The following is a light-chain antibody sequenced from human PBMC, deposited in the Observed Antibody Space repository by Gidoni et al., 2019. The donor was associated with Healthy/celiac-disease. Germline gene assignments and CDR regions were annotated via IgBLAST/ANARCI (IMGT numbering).Light chain of an antibody. V-gene: IGLV3-1*01. J-gene: IGLJ2*01. CDR2: QDG. CDR1: KLGVTY. Sequence: SYQLTQPPSVSVSPGQTASITCSGDKLGVTYACWYQHKPGQSPVLVIYQDGKRPSGIPERFYGSNSGNTATLTISGTQAMDEADYYCQAWDSSTAVFGGGTKLTVL. CDR3: QAWDSSTAV.